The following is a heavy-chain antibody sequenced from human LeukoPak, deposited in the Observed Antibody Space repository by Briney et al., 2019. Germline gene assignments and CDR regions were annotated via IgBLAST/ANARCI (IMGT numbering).Heavy chain of an antibody. CDR2: IDYRGSS. D-gene: IGHD3-9*01. CDR1: GGSISSHS. Sequence: SETLSLTCSVSGGSISSHSWSWIRQAPGKGLEWIGYIDYRGSSNYNPSLKSRVTISADPSKNQFSLKLTSVTAADTAIYYCARDHPVADWAADIWGRGTMVTVSS. CDR3: ARDHPVADWAADI. V-gene: IGHV4-59*11. J-gene: IGHJ3*02.